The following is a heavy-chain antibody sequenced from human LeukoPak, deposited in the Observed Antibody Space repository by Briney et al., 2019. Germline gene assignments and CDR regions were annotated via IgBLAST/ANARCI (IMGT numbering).Heavy chain of an antibody. V-gene: IGHV3-7*01. Sequence: GGSLRLSCAASGFTFSSYWMSWVRQAPGKGLEWVANIKQDGSEKHYVDSVKGRFTISRDNAQNSLYLQMNSLRAEDTAVYYCARSLGVVAPYYYYYGMDVWGQGTTVTVPS. D-gene: IGHD3-3*01. J-gene: IGHJ6*02. CDR2: IKQDGSEK. CDR3: ARSLGVVAPYYYYYGMDV. CDR1: GFTFSSYW.